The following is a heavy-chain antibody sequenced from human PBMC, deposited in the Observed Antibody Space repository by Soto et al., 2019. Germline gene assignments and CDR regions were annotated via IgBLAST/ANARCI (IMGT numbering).Heavy chain of an antibody. CDR1: GYTFTSYD. J-gene: IGHJ4*02. CDR3: ARGSQYYDYIWGSYRYGPFDY. CDR2: MNPNRGNT. Sequence: ASVKVSCKASGYTFTSYDINWVRQATGQGLEWMGWMNPNRGNTGYAQKFQGRVTMTRNTSISTAYMELSSLRSEDTAVYYCARGSQYYDYIWGSYRYGPFDYWGQGTLVTVSS. D-gene: IGHD3-16*02. V-gene: IGHV1-8*01.